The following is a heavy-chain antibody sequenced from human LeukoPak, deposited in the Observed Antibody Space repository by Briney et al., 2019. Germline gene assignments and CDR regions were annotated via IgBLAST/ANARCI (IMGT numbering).Heavy chain of an antibody. CDR1: GFTFSSYG. J-gene: IGHJ4*02. V-gene: IGHV3-30*03. D-gene: IGHD6-19*01. CDR2: ISYDGSNK. CDR3: ARGRSSGWEGTTEDY. Sequence: QAGGSLRLSCAASGFTFSSYGMSWVRQAPGKGLEWVAVISYDGSNKYYADSVKGRFTISRDNSKNTLYLQMNSLRAEDTAVYYCARGRSSGWEGTTEDYWGQGTLVTVSS.